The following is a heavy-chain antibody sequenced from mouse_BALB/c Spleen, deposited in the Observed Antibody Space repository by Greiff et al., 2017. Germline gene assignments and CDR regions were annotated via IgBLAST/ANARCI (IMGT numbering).Heavy chain of an antibody. CDR2: ISDGGSYT. CDR1: GFTFSDYY. J-gene: IGHJ4*01. Sequence: EVQLVESGGGLVKPGGSLKLSCAASGFTFSDYYMYWVRQTPEKRLEWVATISDGGSYTYYPDSVKGRFTISRDNAKNNLYLQMSSLKSEDTAMYYCARVPFITTVVATGMDYWGQGTSVTVSS. D-gene: IGHD1-1*01. CDR3: ARVPFITTVVATGMDY. V-gene: IGHV5-4*02.